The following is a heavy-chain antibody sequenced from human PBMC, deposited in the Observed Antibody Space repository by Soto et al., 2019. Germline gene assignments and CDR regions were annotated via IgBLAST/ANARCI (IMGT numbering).Heavy chain of an antibody. Sequence: EVQLVQSGGGLVQPGVSLRLSCVASGFTFGSYWMHWVREVPGKGLMWVSRINLDGASTAYADSVQGRVTSSRDNAENTLYLQMNSLRPEGTSVYYCASGGPEMIVAVAAFDICGQRTIVNVPS. CDR1: GFTFGSYW. CDR2: INLDGAST. J-gene: IGHJ3*02. CDR3: ASGGPEMIVAVAAFDI. V-gene: IGHV3-74*01. D-gene: IGHD3-22*01.